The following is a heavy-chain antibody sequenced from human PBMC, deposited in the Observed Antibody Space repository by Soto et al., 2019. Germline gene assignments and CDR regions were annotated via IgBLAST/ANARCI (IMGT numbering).Heavy chain of an antibody. J-gene: IGHJ3*01. Sequence: QITLKESGPTLVEPTQTLTLTCTCYGFSLSTHGVGVSWIRQPPGKALEWLAVIYWDNDKRYSPSLKTRLTITKDTYNNLVVIIMTNMDPVDTATYYCAHLVIPYGGVIGVDAFDVWGQGTMVAVSS. V-gene: IGHV2-5*02. CDR2: IYWDNDK. CDR3: AHLVIPYGGVIGVDAFDV. CDR1: GFSLSTHGVG. D-gene: IGHD3-16*02.